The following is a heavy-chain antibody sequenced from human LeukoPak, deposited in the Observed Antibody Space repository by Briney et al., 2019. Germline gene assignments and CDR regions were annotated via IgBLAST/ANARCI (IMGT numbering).Heavy chain of an antibody. D-gene: IGHD2-8*01. V-gene: IGHV4-34*01. CDR1: GGSFSGYY. CDR2: INQSGST. CDR3: ARDGEGCSKGVCSLFRY. Sequence: PSETLSLTCAVYGGSFSGYYWNWIRQPPGKGLEWIGEINQSGSTNYNPSLKSRVTISVDTSKKQFSLKLSPVTAADTAVYYCARDGEGCSKGVCSLFRYWGQGSLVTVSS. J-gene: IGHJ4*02.